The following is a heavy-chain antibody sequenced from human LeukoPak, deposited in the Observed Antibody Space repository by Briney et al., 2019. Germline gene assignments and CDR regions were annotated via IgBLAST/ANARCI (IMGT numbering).Heavy chain of an antibody. V-gene: IGHV3-48*01. CDR1: GFTFSSYS. CDR2: ISSSSSTI. J-gene: IGHJ6*03. D-gene: IGHD4-17*01. CDR3: ARCVDYGDYYYYMDV. Sequence: TGGSLRLSCAASGFTFSSYSMNWVRQAPGKGLEWVSYISSSSSTIYYADSVKGRFTISRDNAKNSLYLQMNSLRAEDTAVYYCARCVDYGDYYYYMDVWGKGTTVTVSS.